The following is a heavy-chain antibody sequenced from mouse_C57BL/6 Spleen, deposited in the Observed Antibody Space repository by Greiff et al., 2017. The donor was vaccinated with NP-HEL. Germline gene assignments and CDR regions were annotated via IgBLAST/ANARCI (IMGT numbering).Heavy chain of an antibody. Sequence: EVKLMESGGDLVKPGGSLKLSCAASGFTFSRYGMSWVRQTPDKRLEWVATISSGGSYTYYPDSVKGRFTISTDNAKNTLYLKMRSLKSEDTSMYYGAEAGEYGRQFAYWGQGTLVTVSA. D-gene: IGHD1-1*01. V-gene: IGHV5-6*01. CDR1: GFTFSRYG. J-gene: IGHJ3*01. CDR3: AEAGEYGRQFAY. CDR2: ISSGGSYT.